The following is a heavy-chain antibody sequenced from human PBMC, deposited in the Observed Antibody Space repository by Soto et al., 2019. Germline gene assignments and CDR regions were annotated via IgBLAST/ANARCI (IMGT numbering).Heavy chain of an antibody. J-gene: IGHJ3*01. CDR2: IRTYNGNT. Sequence: SVKVSCKASVYTFTTFGINWVRQAPGQGLEWMGWIRTYNGNTNYAQKLQGRVTMTTDTSTSTAYMELRSLRPDDTAVYYCARDLDSGRYLADDAFDVWGQGTMVTASS. D-gene: IGHD1-26*01. V-gene: IGHV1-18*01. CDR1: VYTFTTFG. CDR3: ARDLDSGRYLADDAFDV.